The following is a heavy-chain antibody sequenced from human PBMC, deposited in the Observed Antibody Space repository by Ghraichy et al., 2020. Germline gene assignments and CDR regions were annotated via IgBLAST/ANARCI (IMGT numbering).Heavy chain of an antibody. V-gene: IGHV4-39*01. J-gene: IGHJ6*02. Sequence: SETLSLTCTVSGGSISSSSYYWGWIRQPPGKGLEWIGSIYYSGSTYYNPSLKSRVTISVDTSKNQFSLKLSSVTAADTAVYYCARQTMGEAAAGGMDVWGQGTTVTVSS. CDR2: IYYSGST. D-gene: IGHD6-13*01. CDR1: GGSISSSSYY. CDR3: ARQTMGEAAAGGMDV.